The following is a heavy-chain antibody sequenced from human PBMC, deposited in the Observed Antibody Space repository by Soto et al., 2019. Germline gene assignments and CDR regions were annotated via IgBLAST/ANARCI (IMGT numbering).Heavy chain of an antibody. J-gene: IGHJ6*02. Sequence: PVGSLRLSCEASGFTFNIYAMNWFREAPVKGLEWVSATSLSGDSTYFADSVKGRFMISRDNSKNTLYLQMNSLRAEDTAIYHCARTLAVAVPWYYGMDVWGQGTTVTVSS. CDR1: GFTFNIYA. V-gene: IGHV3-23*01. CDR2: TSLSGDST. D-gene: IGHD6-19*01. CDR3: ARTLAVAVPWYYGMDV.